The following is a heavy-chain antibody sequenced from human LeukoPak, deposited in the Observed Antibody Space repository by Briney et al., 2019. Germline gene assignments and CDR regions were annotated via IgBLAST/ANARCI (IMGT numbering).Heavy chain of an antibody. J-gene: IGHJ6*03. V-gene: IGHV3-74*01. Sequence: GGSLRLSCAASGFTFSSYWMHWVRQAPGKGLVWVSHINTDASSTSYADSVKGRFTISRDNAKNTLYHQMNSLTAEDTAVYYCAKGYYMDVWGKGTTVTVSS. CDR3: AKGYYMDV. CDR2: INTDASST. CDR1: GFTFSSYW.